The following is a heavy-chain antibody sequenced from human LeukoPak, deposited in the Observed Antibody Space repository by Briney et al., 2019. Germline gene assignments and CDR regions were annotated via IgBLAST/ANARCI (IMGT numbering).Heavy chain of an antibody. V-gene: IGHV3-33*01. CDR2: IWYDGSNE. CDR3: ARDFVVVPTWFDY. D-gene: IGHD2-2*01. CDR1: GFSFGTYS. J-gene: IGHJ4*02. Sequence: GRSLRLSCAASGFSFGTYSMHWARQVPGKGLEWVAVIWYDGSNEDYADSVKGRFTISRDNSKNTLYLQMNSLRAEDTAVYYCARDFVVVPTWFDYWGQGTLVTVSS.